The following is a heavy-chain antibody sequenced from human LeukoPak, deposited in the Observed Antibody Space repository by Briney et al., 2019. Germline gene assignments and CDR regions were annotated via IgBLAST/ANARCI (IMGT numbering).Heavy chain of an antibody. D-gene: IGHD3-10*01. CDR1: GGSISSYY. CDR3: ARRSPIFGEVSYFDY. CDR2: IYYSGST. J-gene: IGHJ4*02. Sequence: SEPVSLTCTLSGGSISSYYWSWIRQPPGKGLEWIGYIYYSGSTNYHPSLKTRFAISVDTSKNQFSLKLSSVTAADTAVYYCARRSPIFGEVSYFDYWGQGTLVTVSS. V-gene: IGHV4-59*08.